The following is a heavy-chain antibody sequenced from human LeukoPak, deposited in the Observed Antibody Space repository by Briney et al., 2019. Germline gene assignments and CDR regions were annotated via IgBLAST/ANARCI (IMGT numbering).Heavy chain of an antibody. CDR3: AREYGDYDAFDI. CDR1: GFTFSSYA. D-gene: IGHD4-17*01. J-gene: IGHJ3*02. Sequence: PGGSLRLSCAASGFTFSSYAMHWVRQAPCKGLEWVAVISYDGSNKYYADSVKGRFTISRDNSKNTLYLQMNSLRAEDTAVYYCAREYGDYDAFDIWGQGTMVTASS. CDR2: ISYDGSNK. V-gene: IGHV3-30-3*01.